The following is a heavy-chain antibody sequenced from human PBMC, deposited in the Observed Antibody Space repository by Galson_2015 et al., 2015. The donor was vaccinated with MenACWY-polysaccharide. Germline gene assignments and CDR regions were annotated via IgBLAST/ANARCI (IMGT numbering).Heavy chain of an antibody. V-gene: IGHV3-21*06. J-gene: IGHJ6*02. D-gene: IGHD2-2*01. CDR1: GFTFNSYS. CDR2: ISSSSSYI. CDR3: ARDLPGYCSSTSCLYYHYGMDV. Sequence: SLRLSCAASGFTFNSYSVNWVRQAPGKGLEWVSSISSSSSYIYYADSVKGRFTISRDNAKNSLYLQMNSLRAEDTAVYYCARDLPGYCSSTSCLYYHYGMDVWGQGTTVTVSS.